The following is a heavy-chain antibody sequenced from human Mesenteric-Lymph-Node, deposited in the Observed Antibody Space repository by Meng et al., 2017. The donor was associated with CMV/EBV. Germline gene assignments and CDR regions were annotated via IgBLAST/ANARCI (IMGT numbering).Heavy chain of an antibody. CDR3: ARGEQGSSWSRYFDL. D-gene: IGHD6-13*01. CDR1: GNTVSDFD. J-gene: IGHJ2*01. V-gene: IGHV1-8*02. CDR2: INFNSGKT. Sequence: SGNTVSDFDINWVRQATGQGLEWMGWINFNSGKTGYGQNFQGRVTITRSTSISTIYMELSSLISEDTAVYYCARGEQGSSWSRYFDLWGRGTLVTVSS.